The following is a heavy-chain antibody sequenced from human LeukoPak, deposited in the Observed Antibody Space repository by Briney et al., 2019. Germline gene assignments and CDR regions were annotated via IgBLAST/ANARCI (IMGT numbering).Heavy chain of an antibody. V-gene: IGHV1-8*01. Sequence: SVKVSCRASGYTFTSYDINWVRQATGQGLEWMGWMNPNSGNTGYAQKFQGRVTMTRNTSISTAYMELSSLRSEDTAVYYCAREEWKAVAGRGDYWGQGTLVTVSS. J-gene: IGHJ4*02. CDR3: AREEWKAVAGRGDY. CDR2: MNPNSGNT. CDR1: GYTFTSYD. D-gene: IGHD6-19*01.